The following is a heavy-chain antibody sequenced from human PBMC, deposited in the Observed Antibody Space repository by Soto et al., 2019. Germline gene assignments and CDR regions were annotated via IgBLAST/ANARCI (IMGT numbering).Heavy chain of an antibody. D-gene: IGHD3-10*01. Sequence: GGSLRLSCAAAGCTCSSYGRSWVRQAPGKGLEWVANIKQDGSEKYYVDSVKGRFTISRDNAKNSLYLQMNSLRAEDTAVYYCAGSAVLFWFGESTFDPWGQGTLVTVSS. CDR2: IKQDGSEK. J-gene: IGHJ5*02. CDR1: GCTCSSYG. CDR3: AGSAVLFWFGESTFDP. V-gene: IGHV3-7*01.